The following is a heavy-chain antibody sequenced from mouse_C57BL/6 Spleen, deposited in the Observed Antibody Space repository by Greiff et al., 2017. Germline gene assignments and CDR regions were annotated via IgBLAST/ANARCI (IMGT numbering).Heavy chain of an antibody. Sequence: VKLVESGPGLVAPSQRLSITCTVSGFSLTSYGVHWVRPPPGKGLEWLVVIWSDGSTTYNSALKSRLSISKDNSKSQVFLKMNILHTDDTAMYYCARHYGYYDAMDYWGQGTSVTVSS. CDR1: GFSLTSYG. D-gene: IGHD1-2*01. CDR3: ARHYGYYDAMDY. CDR2: IWSDGST. J-gene: IGHJ4*01. V-gene: IGHV2-6-1*01.